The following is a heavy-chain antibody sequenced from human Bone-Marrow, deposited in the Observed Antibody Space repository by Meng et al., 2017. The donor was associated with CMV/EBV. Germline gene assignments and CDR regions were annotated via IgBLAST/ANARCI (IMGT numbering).Heavy chain of an antibody. CDR1: GFIVSGNS. CDR2: IYSEGNT. Sequence: GGSLRFSCAASGFIVSGNSMSWVRQAPGKGLECVSIIYSEGNTQYADSVKGRFTVSRDNSGNTLHLQMNSLRAEDTAVYYCARASGTYCIGRFDPWGQGTLVTVSS. CDR3: ARASGTYCIGRFDP. V-gene: IGHV3-53*01. D-gene: IGHD1-26*01. J-gene: IGHJ5*02.